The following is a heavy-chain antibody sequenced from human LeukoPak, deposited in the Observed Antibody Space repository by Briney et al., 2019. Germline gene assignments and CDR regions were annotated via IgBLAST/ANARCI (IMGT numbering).Heavy chain of an antibody. Sequence: NSSETLSLTCTVSGGSISSYYWSWIRQPPGKGLEWIGYIYYSGSTNYNPSLKSRVTISVDTSKNQFSLKLSSVTAADTAVYYCARGPNYYDSSGYYYSAYFQHWGQGTLVTISS. CDR1: GGSISSYY. V-gene: IGHV4-59*12. J-gene: IGHJ1*01. CDR3: ARGPNYYDSSGYYYSAYFQH. D-gene: IGHD3-22*01. CDR2: IYYSGST.